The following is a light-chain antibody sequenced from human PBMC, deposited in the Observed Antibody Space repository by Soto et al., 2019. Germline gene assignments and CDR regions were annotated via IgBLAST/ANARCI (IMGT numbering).Light chain of an antibody. Sequence: DIVMTQSPDSLAVSLGERATINCKSSQSVLYSSNNKNYLAWYQQKQGQPPKLLIYWASTRQSGVPDRFSGSGSGTDFTLTISSLQAEDVAVYYCHQYDTTPWTFGQGTKVEIK. CDR1: QSVLYSSNNKNY. J-gene: IGKJ1*01. CDR2: WAS. V-gene: IGKV4-1*01. CDR3: HQYDTTPWT.